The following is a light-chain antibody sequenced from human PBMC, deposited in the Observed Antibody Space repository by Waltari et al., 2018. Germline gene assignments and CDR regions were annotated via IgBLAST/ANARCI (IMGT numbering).Light chain of an antibody. V-gene: IGKV3-11*01. CDR3: LQPINWMDT. J-gene: IGKJ2*01. CDR2: DVF. Sequence: EIVLTQSPATLSLSPGERATLSCGTSQRVSNNLAWYQLKPGQAPSLLMQDVFKRTPGVPASFLGSGSGTDFTLTISSLEPEDFAGYYCLQPINWMDTFGQGTKLEIK. CDR1: QRVSNN.